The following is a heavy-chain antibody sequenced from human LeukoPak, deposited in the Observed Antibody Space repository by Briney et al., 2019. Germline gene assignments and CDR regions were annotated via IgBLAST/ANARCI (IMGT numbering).Heavy chain of an antibody. J-gene: IGHJ4*02. CDR1: GGTFSSYA. CDR2: IIPILGIA. Sequence: SVKVSCKASGGTFSSYAISWVRQAPGQGLEWMGRIIPILGIANYAQKFQGRVTITADKSTSTAYMELSSLRSEDTAVYYCARHIAARPLDYWGQGTLVTVSS. V-gene: IGHV1-69*04. D-gene: IGHD6-6*01. CDR3: ARHIAARPLDY.